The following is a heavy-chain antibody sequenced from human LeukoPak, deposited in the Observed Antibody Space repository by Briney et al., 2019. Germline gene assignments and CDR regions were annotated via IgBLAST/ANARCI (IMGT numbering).Heavy chain of an antibody. J-gene: IGHJ4*02. D-gene: IGHD3-3*01. V-gene: IGHV4-30-4*08. CDR2: IYYNGST. CDR1: GGSISSGDYY. Sequence: SETLSLTCTVSGGSISSGDYYWSWIRQPPGKGLEWIGYIYYNGSTYYNPSLKSRVTISVDTSKNQVSLKLSSVTAADTAVYYCARGYYDFWSGYLPSFDYWGQGTLVTVSS. CDR3: ARGYYDFWSGYLPSFDY.